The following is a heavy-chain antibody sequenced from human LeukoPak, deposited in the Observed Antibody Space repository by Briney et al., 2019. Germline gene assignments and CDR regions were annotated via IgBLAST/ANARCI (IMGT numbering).Heavy chain of an antibody. V-gene: IGHV3-66*01. J-gene: IGHJ3*02. CDR2: IYSGGST. D-gene: IGHD2-15*01. Sequence: GGSLRLSCAASGFTVSSNYMSWVRQAPGKGLEWVSVIYSGGSTYYADSVKGRFAISRDNSKNTVYLQMNSLRVEDTAVYYCARDPRGFGGFDIWGQGTMVTVSS. CDR3: ARDPRGFGGFDI. CDR1: GFTVSSNY.